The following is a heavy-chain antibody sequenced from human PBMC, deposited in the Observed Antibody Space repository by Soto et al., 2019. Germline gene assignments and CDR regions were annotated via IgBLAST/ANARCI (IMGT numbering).Heavy chain of an antibody. CDR3: VSDRGYGHASAPYS. Sequence: QAHLVESGGGVVQPGRSLRLSCAASEFTFTSYGMHWVRQAPRPRQEWVAVISYDGGLQHYADAVKGLFTISRDNSMNMVLLQMNSLRAEATSVYCCVSDRGYGHASAPYSWGQGTLVSVSS. CDR2: ISYDGGLQ. D-gene: IGHD5-18*01. V-gene: IGHV3-30*03. CDR1: EFTFTSYG. J-gene: IGHJ4*02.